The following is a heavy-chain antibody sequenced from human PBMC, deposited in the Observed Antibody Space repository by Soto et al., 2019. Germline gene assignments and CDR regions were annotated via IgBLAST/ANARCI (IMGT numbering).Heavy chain of an antibody. Sequence: EVQLVESGGDLVQPRGSLRLSCAASGFSVSSNYMSWVRQAPGKGLEWVSVIYSGGSIYYADSVKDRFTISRDNSKNTVFLQMNSLRAEDTAVYYCARWGRYRWFDPWGQGTPVTVSS. CDR2: IYSGGSI. D-gene: IGHD3-16*02. V-gene: IGHV3-66*01. CDR3: ARWGRYRWFDP. CDR1: GFSVSSNY. J-gene: IGHJ5*02.